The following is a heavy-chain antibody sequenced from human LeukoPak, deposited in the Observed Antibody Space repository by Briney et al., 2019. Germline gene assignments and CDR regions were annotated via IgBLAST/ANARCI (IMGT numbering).Heavy chain of an antibody. CDR3: ARGPTTTGRGDDYYYDSSGYYPY. D-gene: IGHD3-22*01. Sequence: GGSLRLSCAASGFTFRSYWMHWVRQAPGKGLVWVSRINSDGSSTSYADSVKGRFTISRDNAKNTLYLQMNSLRAEDTAVYYCARGPTTTGRGDDYYYDSSGYYPYWGQGTLVTVSS. V-gene: IGHV3-74*01. J-gene: IGHJ4*02. CDR1: GFTFRSYW. CDR2: INSDGSST.